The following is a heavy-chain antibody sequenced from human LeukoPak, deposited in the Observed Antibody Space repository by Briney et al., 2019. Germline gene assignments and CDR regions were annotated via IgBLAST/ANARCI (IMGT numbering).Heavy chain of an antibody. CDR2: IYYSGST. J-gene: IGHJ6*02. D-gene: IGHD2-2*01. Sequence: SETLSLTCTVSGGSISNFYWSWIRQPPGKGLEWIGYIYYSGSTYYNPSLKSRVTISVDTSKNQFSLKLSSVTAADTAVYYCARDGCSSTSCYLYYYGMDVWGQGTTVTVSS. CDR3: ARDGCSSTSCYLYYYGMDV. V-gene: IGHV4-59*12. CDR1: GGSISNFY.